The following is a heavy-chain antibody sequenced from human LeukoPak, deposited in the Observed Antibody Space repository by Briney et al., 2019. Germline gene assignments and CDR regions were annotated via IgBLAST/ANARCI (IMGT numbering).Heavy chain of an antibody. Sequence: GGSLRLSCAASGFTFSNAWMSWVRQAPGKGLEWVGRIKSESDGGTADYAAPVKGRFTISRHDSKNTLYLQMNSLKTEDTGVYYCTTLWFGESQRSHWGQGTLVTVSS. D-gene: IGHD3-10*01. CDR1: GFTFSNAW. CDR2: IKSESDGGTA. CDR3: TTLWFGESQRSH. V-gene: IGHV3-15*01. J-gene: IGHJ4*02.